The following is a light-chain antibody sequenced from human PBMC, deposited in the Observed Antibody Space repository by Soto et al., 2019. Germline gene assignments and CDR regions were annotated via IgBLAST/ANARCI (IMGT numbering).Light chain of an antibody. CDR3: SSFVAGTSYV. V-gene: IGLV2-8*01. CDR1: SSDVGGFNY. CDR2: EVN. Sequence: QSVLTQPPSASGSPGQSVTISCTGTSSDVGGFNYVSWYQLHPGKAPKLLIYEVNKRPSGVPDRFSGSKSGNTASLTVSGLQSEDEADYFCSSFVAGTSYVFGTATKLTVL. J-gene: IGLJ1*01.